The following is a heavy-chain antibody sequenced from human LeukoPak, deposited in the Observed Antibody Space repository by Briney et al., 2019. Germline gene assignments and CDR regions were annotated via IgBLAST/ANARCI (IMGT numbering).Heavy chain of an antibody. D-gene: IGHD2-2*01. CDR2: IYHSGST. J-gene: IGHJ5*02. CDR3: ARAHCSSTSCYGYWFDR. Sequence: SQTLSLTCAVSGGSISSGGYSWSWIRQPPGKGLEWIGYIYHSGSTYYNPSLKSRVTISVDRSKNQFSLKLSSVTAADTAVYYCARAHCSSTSCYGYWFDRWGQGTLVTVSS. V-gene: IGHV4-30-2*01. CDR1: GGSISSGGYS.